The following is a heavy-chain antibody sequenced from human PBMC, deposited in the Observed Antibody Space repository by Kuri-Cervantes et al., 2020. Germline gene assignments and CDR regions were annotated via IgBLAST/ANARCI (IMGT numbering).Heavy chain of an antibody. D-gene: IGHD5-18*01. V-gene: IGHV3-30-3*01. Sequence: GGSLRLSCTVSGFTFSSYWMSWVRQAPGKGLEWVAVISYDGSNKYYADSVKGRFTISRDNSKNTLYLRMNSLRAEDTAVYYCARAQKYSYGWGNYYYYGMDVWGQGTTVTVSS. CDR3: ARAQKYSYGWGNYYYYGMDV. CDR1: GFTFSSYW. CDR2: ISYDGSNK. J-gene: IGHJ6*02.